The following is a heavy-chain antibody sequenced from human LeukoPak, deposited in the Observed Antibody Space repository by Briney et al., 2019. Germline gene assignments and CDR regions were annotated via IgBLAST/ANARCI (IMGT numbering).Heavy chain of an antibody. J-gene: IGHJ5*02. Sequence: ASVKVSCKASGYTFTSYDINWVRQATGQGLEWMGWMNPNSGNTGYAQKFQGRVTITADESTSTAYMELSSLRSEDTAVYYCARGAGAYDSSGYYSSWGQGTLVTVSS. CDR1: GYTFTSYD. V-gene: IGHV1-8*01. CDR3: ARGAGAYDSSGYYSS. CDR2: MNPNSGNT. D-gene: IGHD3-22*01.